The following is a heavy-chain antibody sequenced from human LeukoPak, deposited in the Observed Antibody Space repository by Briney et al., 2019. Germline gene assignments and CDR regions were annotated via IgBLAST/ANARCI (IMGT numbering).Heavy chain of an antibody. CDR1: GGSISSGSYY. J-gene: IGHJ4*02. D-gene: IGHD1-14*01. Sequence: SETLSLTCTVSGGSISSGSYYWTWIRQPAGKGLEWIGHIYTSGATSYNPSLQSRVTISVDTSKHDFSLKLTSLTAADTAVYYCARTGGGVGWFGTIDSWGQGTLVTVSS. CDR2: IYTSGAT. CDR3: ARTGGGVGWFGTIDS. V-gene: IGHV4-61*09.